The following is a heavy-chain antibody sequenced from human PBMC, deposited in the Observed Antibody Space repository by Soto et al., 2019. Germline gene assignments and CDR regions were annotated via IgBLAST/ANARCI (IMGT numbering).Heavy chain of an antibody. J-gene: IGHJ5*02. CDR2: MNPNSGNT. V-gene: IGHV1-8*01. CDR3: ARKKNYYDSSGYSPNALDH. Sequence: QVQLVQSGAEVKKPGASVKVSCKASGYTFTSYDINWVRQATGQGLEWMGGMNPNSGNTGYAQKFQGRVTMTRNTAISTGNMELSSLRSDDTAVYYWARKKNYYDSSGYSPNALDHCGQGTLVTVSS. CDR1: GYTFTSYD. D-gene: IGHD3-22*01.